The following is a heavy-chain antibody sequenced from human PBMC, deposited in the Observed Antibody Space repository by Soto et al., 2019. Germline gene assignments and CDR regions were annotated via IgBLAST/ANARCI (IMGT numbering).Heavy chain of an antibody. CDR1: GFTFSDYY. CDR2: ISGSGSTI. CDR3: AWGVGDYYVY. D-gene: IGHD3-16*01. V-gene: IGHV3-11*01. Sequence: PGGSLRLSCAASGFTFSDYYMIWIRQAPGKGLEWVSYISGSGSTIYYADSVKGRFTISRDNAKNSLYLQMNSLRAEDTAVYYCAWGVGDYYVYWGQGTLVTVSS. J-gene: IGHJ4*02.